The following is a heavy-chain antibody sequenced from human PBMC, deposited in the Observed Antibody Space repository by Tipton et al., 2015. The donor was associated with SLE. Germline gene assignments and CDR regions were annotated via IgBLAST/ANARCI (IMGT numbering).Heavy chain of an antibody. CDR1: GFTFSSYS. CDR2: ISSSSYI. Sequence: SLRLSCAASGFTFSSYSMNWARQAPGKGPEWVSSISSSSYIYYADSVKGRFTISRDNAKNSLYLQMNSLRAEDTAVYYCARESSGGVRSGSYRCLDYWGQGTLVTVSS. J-gene: IGHJ4*02. V-gene: IGHV3-21*01. CDR3: ARESSGGVRSGSYRCLDY. D-gene: IGHD1-26*01.